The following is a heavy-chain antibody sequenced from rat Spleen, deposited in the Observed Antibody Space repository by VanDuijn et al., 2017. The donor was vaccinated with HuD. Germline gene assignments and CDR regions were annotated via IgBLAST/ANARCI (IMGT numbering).Heavy chain of an antibody. D-gene: IGHD1-12*02. J-gene: IGHJ4*01. V-gene: IGHV5-25*01. CDR2: ISTSGSRT. CDR3: ARYHITMMVVMGVMDA. Sequence: EVQLVESGGGLVQPGRSLKLSCAASGFTFSNYYMAWVRQAPKKGLEWVATISTSGSRTYYPDSVKGRFTISRDNAKSSLYLQMNSLKSEDTATYYCARYHITMMVVMGVMDAWGQGASVTVSS. CDR1: GFTFSNYY.